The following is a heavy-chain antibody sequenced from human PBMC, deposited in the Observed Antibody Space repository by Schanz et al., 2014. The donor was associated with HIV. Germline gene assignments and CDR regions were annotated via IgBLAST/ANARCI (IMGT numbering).Heavy chain of an antibody. CDR3: ARDLYCGGDCYAPYWYFDL. V-gene: IGHV3-11*01. J-gene: IGHJ2*01. CDR2: ISSSGSTI. D-gene: IGHD2-21*02. Sequence: QVPLVESGGGLVKPGGSLRLSCATSGFTFSDYYMSWIRQAPGKGLEWVSYISSSGSTIYYADSVKGRFTISRDNPKNSLYLQMNSLRAEDTAVYFCARDLYCGGDCYAPYWYFDLWGRGTLVTVSS. CDR1: GFTFSDYY.